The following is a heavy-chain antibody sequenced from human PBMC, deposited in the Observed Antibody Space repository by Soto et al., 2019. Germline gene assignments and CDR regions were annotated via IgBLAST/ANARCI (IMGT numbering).Heavy chain of an antibody. J-gene: IGHJ4*02. CDR3: ARVYSTGFDY. CDR2: IKQDGSEK. CDR1: GFTLSSYW. Sequence: GGSLRLSCAASGFTLSSYWMTWVRQAPGKGLEWVANIKQDGSEKYYVDSVKGRFTISRDNAKNSLYLQMNSLRAEDTAVYYCARVYSTGFDYWGQGTLVTVSS. V-gene: IGHV3-7*05. D-gene: IGHD2-15*01.